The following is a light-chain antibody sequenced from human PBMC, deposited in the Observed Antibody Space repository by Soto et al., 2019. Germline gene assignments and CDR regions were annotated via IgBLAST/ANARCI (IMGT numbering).Light chain of an antibody. CDR3: QQYGSSPYT. J-gene: IGKJ2*01. CDR2: GAS. V-gene: IGKV3-20*01. Sequence: EIVLTQSPGTLSLSPGEIATLSCRASQSVSSRCLAWYQQKPGQAPRLLMYGASNRATGIPDRFSGTGAGTDFTLTISRLEPEDFAVYYCQQYGSSPYTFGLGTKLEIK. CDR1: QSVSSRC.